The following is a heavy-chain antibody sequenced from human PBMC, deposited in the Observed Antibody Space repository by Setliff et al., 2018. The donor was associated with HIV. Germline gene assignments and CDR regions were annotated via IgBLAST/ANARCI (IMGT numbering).Heavy chain of an antibody. J-gene: IGHJ4*02. Sequence: AASVKVSCKASGYTFTGYYIHWVRQAPGQGLEWMGGIIPIFGNTRYAQKVQGRVTMTTDTSTSTAYMELRSLRSDDTAVYYCARAPSGVVIGPDYWGQGTLVTVSS. CDR2: IIPIFGNT. CDR3: ARAPSGVVIGPDY. CDR1: GYTFTGYY. D-gene: IGHD3-3*01. V-gene: IGHV1-18*04.